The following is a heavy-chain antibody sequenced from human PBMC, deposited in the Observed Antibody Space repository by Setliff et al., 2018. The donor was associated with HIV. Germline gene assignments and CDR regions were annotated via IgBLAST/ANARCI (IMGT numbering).Heavy chain of an antibody. CDR2: ITVDGSFT. Sequence: PGGSLRLSCAASGFIFTKYWMHWVRQGPGKGLVWVSRITVDGSFTAYADSVRGRFTISRDNAKNTLYLEMNSLRVEDTGVYYCTRPTANGPSIDYWGQGTLVTVSS. V-gene: IGHV3-74*01. CDR1: GFIFTKYW. J-gene: IGHJ4*02. CDR3: TRPTANGPSIDY. D-gene: IGHD2-8*01.